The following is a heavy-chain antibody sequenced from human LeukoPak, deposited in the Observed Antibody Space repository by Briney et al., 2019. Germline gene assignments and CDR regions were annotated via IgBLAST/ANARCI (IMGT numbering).Heavy chain of an antibody. CDR1: GFSFSNYN. CDR3: ARDHVDGGGGSSRRGDY. CDR2: ITSSGNVK. J-gene: IGHJ4*02. V-gene: IGHV3-48*01. D-gene: IGHD2-21*01. Sequence: GGSLRLSCAASGFSFSNYNMNWVRQAPGKGLEWISYITSSGNVKQYADYVKGRFTVSRDNAKNSLYLQINSLRAEDTAIYYCARDHVDGGGGSSRRGDYWGQGTLVTVSS.